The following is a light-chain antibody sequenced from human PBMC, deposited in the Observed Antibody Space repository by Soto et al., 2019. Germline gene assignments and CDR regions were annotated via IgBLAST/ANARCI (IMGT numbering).Light chain of an antibody. V-gene: IGLV2-14*01. CDR3: NSYTSSSTYV. CDR1: SSDVGGYNY. Sequence: QSALTQSASVSGSPGQSITISCTGTSSDVGGYNYVSWYQQHPGKAPKLIIYDVSNRPSGVSNRFSGSKSGNTASLTISGLQAEDEADYYCNSYTSSSTYVFATGTKLTVL. J-gene: IGLJ1*01. CDR2: DVS.